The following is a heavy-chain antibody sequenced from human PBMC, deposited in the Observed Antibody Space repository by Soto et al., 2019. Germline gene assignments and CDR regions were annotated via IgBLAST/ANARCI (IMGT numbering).Heavy chain of an antibody. J-gene: IGHJ4*02. CDR3: ARDHYITGTEEWYFDY. CDR2: IWYDGSNK. Sequence: GGSLRLSCTASGFTFSMQGVQWFLHAPGRGLEWVAVIWYDGSNKYYADSVKGRFTISRDNSKNTLYLQMNSLRAEDTAVYYCARDHYITGTEEWYFDYWGQGTLVTVSS. CDR1: GFTFSMQG. D-gene: IGHD1-7*01. V-gene: IGHV3-33*01.